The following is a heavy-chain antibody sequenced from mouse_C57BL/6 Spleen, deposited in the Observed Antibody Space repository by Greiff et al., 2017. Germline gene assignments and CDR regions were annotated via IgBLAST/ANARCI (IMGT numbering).Heavy chain of an antibody. Sequence: EVQLVESGGGLVKPGGSLNLSCAASGFTFSDYGMHWVRQAPEKGLEWVAYISSGSSTIYYADTVKGRFTISRDNAKNTLFLQMTSLRSEDTAMYYCARCYYGSSYYFDYWGQGTTLTVSS. CDR2: ISSGSSTI. D-gene: IGHD1-1*01. CDR1: GFTFSDYG. V-gene: IGHV5-17*01. J-gene: IGHJ2*01. CDR3: ARCYYGSSYYFDY.